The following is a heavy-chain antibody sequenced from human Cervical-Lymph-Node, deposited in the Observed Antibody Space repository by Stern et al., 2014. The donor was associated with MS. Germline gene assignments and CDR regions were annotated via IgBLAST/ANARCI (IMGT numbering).Heavy chain of an antibody. J-gene: IGHJ6*02. CDR1: GGTFSSYA. CDR2: IIPIFGTA. V-gene: IGHV1-69*01. CDR3: ARGELKEGLVRGMDV. Sequence: VQLVESGAEVKKPGSSVKVSCKASGGTFSSYAISWVRKAPGQGLEWLGGIIPIFGTANYAQKFQGRVTITAAESTSTAYMELSSLRSEDTAVYYCARGELKEGLVRGMDVWGQGTTVTVSS. D-gene: IGHD1-26*01.